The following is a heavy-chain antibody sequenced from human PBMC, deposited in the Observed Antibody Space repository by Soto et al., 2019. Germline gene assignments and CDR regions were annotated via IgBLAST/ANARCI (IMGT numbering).Heavy chain of an antibody. CDR2: INQDGSEN. V-gene: IGHV3-7*04. D-gene: IGHD5-12*01. J-gene: IGHJ4*02. CDR3: ARDCRDGYTHGPDN. Sequence: EVQLVESGGGLVQPGGSLRLSCAASGFTFSMYWMSWVRQAPGKGLEWVANINQDGSENYYVDSVKGRFTISRDNAKNSLYLQMNSLGAEDTAVYYCARDCRDGYTHGPDNWGQGTLVTVSS. CDR1: GFTFSMYW.